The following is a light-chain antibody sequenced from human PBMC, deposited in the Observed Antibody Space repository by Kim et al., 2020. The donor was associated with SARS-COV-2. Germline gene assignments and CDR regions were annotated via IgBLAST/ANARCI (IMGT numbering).Light chain of an antibody. J-gene: IGKJ2*01. CDR1: QSVGSQ. Sequence: SVSPGERASLPCRASQSVGSQLAWYQQRPGQAPRLLIFDASSRATGIPARFSGSGSGTDFTLTISSLEPEDFAVYYCQQRIRWPVTFGQGTKLEI. CDR2: DAS. CDR3: QQRIRWPVT. V-gene: IGKV3-11*01.